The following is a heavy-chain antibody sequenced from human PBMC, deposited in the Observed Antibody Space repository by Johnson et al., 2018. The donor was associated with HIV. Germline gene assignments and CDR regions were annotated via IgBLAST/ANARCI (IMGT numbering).Heavy chain of an antibody. Sequence: QVQLVESGGGVVRPGGSLRLSCAASGFTFSSYAIFWVRQAPGKGLEWVAVISHDGSNKYYADSVKGRFTISRDNSKNTLYLQMNSLRAEDTAVYYCAKDLGIVGAVHRTFDIWGQGTMVTVSS. J-gene: IGHJ3*02. V-gene: IGHV3-30-3*01. CDR3: AKDLGIVGAVHRTFDI. CDR1: GFTFSSYA. D-gene: IGHD1-26*01. CDR2: ISHDGSNK.